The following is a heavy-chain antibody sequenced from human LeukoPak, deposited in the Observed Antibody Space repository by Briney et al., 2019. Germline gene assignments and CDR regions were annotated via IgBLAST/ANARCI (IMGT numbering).Heavy chain of an antibody. CDR2: IKQDGSEK. V-gene: IGHV3-7*01. Sequence: GGSLRLSCAASGFTFSSYWMSWVRQAPGRGLEWVANIKQDGSEKYYVDSVKGRFTISRDSAKNSLYLQMNSLRAEDTAVYYCARGDRVVAAPNWFDPWGQGTLVTVSS. J-gene: IGHJ5*02. CDR3: ARGDRVVAAPNWFDP. CDR1: GFTFSSYW. D-gene: IGHD2-15*01.